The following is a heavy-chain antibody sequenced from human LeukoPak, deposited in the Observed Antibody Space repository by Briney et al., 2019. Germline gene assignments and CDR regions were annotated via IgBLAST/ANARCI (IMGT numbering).Heavy chain of an antibody. CDR3: ARFYYDSSGYYGAFDY. D-gene: IGHD3-22*01. Sequence: SETLSLTCTVSGGSISSYYWSWIWQPPGKGLEWIGYIYYSGSTNYNPSLKSRVTISVDTSKNQFSLKLSSVTAADTAVYYCARFYYDSSGYYGAFDYWGQGTLVTVSS. CDR1: GGSISSYY. V-gene: IGHV4-59*01. J-gene: IGHJ4*02. CDR2: IYYSGST.